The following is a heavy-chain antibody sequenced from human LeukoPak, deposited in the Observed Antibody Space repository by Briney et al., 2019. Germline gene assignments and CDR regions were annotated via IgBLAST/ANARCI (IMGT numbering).Heavy chain of an antibody. CDR3: ARVKLRYNGNDGDWFDP. D-gene: IGHD1-1*01. V-gene: IGHV4-59*08. Sequence: PLGTLSLTSTVSGGSLSSYYWSSIRQPPRRGVECMGHIYYSGSTNINPSLKSPVTISVDTSKNQFSLKLSSVTAGDTAVYYCARVKLRYNGNDGDWFDPWGQGTLVTVSS. CDR1: GGSLSSYY. CDR2: IYYSGST. J-gene: IGHJ5*02.